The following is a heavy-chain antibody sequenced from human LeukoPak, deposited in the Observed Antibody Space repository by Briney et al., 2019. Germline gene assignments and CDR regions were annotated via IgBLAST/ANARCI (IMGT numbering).Heavy chain of an antibody. Sequence: GGSLRFSCAASGFTFTNAWMTWLRQGPGKGLEWVGRIKSKTSGETTDYAAPVKGRFTISRDDSKNTLYLRMNDLKIEDTAVYYCSTEPDEEVAAYYGLDVWGKGTTVTVS. V-gene: IGHV3-15*01. CDR3: STEPDEEVAAYYGLDV. D-gene: IGHD2-15*01. J-gene: IGHJ6*04. CDR1: GFTFTNAW. CDR2: IKSKTSGETT.